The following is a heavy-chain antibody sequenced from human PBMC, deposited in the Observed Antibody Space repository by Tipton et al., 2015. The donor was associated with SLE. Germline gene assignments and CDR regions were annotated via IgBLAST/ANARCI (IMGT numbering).Heavy chain of an antibody. CDR3: AREMSARAFDI. CDR2: INHSGST. Sequence: TLSLTCAVYGGSFSGYYWSWIRQHPGKGLEWIGEINHSGSTNYNPSLKSRVTISVDTSKNQFSLKVSSVIAADTAVYYCAREMSARAFDIWGQGTMVTVSS. D-gene: IGHD5-18*01. J-gene: IGHJ3*02. CDR1: GGSFSGYY. V-gene: IGHV4-34*01.